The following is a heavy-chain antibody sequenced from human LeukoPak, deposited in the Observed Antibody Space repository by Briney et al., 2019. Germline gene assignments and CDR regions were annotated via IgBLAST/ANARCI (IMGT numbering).Heavy chain of an antibody. Sequence: PSETLSLTCTVSGGSISSSSYYWGWIRQPPGKGLEGIGSIYYSGSTYYNPSLKSRVTISVDTSKNQFSLKLSSVTAADTAVYYCARAPQWLVRSWFDPWGQGTLVTVSS. J-gene: IGHJ5*02. V-gene: IGHV4-39*01. D-gene: IGHD6-19*01. CDR3: ARAPQWLVRSWFDP. CDR2: IYYSGST. CDR1: GGSISSSSYY.